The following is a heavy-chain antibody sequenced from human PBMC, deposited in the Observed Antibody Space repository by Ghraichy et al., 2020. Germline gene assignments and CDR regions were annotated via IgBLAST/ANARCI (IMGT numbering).Heavy chain of an antibody. J-gene: IGHJ5*02. D-gene: IGHD6-6*01. CDR3: ARDEKQPVNWFDP. CDR1: GFTFSSYG. V-gene: IGHV3-33*01. CDR2: IWYDGSNK. Sequence: GESLNISCAASGFTFSSYGMHWVRQAPGKGLEWVAVIWYDGSNKYYADSVKGRFTISRDNSKNTLYLQMNSLRAEDTAVYYCARDEKQPVNWFDPWGQGTLVTVSS.